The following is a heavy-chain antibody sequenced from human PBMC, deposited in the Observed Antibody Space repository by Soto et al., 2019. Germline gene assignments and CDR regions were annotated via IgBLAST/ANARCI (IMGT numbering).Heavy chain of an antibody. J-gene: IGHJ4*02. V-gene: IGHV3-48*02. Sequence: GSLRLSCADAGFTFSSYSMNWVRQAPGKGLEXVSXXSXXSXTXXXAXXVKGRFTISRDNAKNSLYLQMNSLRDEDMAVYYCARDWGSYRCELDYWGQGTLLTVSS. CDR1: GFTFSSYS. CDR3: ARDWGSYRCELDY. D-gene: IGHD3-16*02. CDR2: XSXXSXTX.